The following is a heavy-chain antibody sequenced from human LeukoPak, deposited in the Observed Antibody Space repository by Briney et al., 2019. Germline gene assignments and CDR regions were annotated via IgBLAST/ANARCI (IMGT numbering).Heavy chain of an antibody. CDR3: ARRVATLFARHLDY. D-gene: IGHD5-12*01. CDR2: ISSSGSTI. Sequence: GGSLRLSCEGSGFTFSNYWMSWVRQAPGKGLEWVSYISSSGSTIYYADSVKGRFTISRDNAKNSLYLQMNSLRAEDTAVYYCARRVATLFARHLDYWGQGTLVTVSS. J-gene: IGHJ4*02. V-gene: IGHV3-11*01. CDR1: GFTFSNYW.